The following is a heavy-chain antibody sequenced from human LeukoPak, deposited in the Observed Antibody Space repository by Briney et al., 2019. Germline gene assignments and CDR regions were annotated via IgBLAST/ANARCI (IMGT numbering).Heavy chain of an antibody. CDR3: ARAEGDYVWGSYRPRQYAFDI. CDR1: GGSISSGSYY. V-gene: IGHV4-61*02. CDR2: IYTSGST. Sequence: SQTLSLICTVSGGSISSGSYYWSWIRQPAGKGLEWIGRIYTSGSTNYNPSLKSRVTISVDTSKNQFSLKLSSVTAADTAVYYCARAEGDYVWGSYRPRQYAFDIWGQGTMVTVSS. D-gene: IGHD3-16*02. J-gene: IGHJ3*02.